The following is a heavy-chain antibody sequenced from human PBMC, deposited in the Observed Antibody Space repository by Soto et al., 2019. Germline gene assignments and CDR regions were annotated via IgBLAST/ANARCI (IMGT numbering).Heavy chain of an antibody. CDR1: GFTFSSYS. J-gene: IGHJ5*02. Sequence: GWSLRLSCAASGFTFSSYSMNWVRQAPGKGLEWVSSISSSSSYIYYADSVKGRFTISRDNAKNPLYLQMNSLRAEDTAVYYCARAEMYYDFWSGSLYFNWFDPWGQGTLVTV. D-gene: IGHD3-3*01. V-gene: IGHV3-21*01. CDR2: ISSSSSYI. CDR3: ARAEMYYDFWSGSLYFNWFDP.